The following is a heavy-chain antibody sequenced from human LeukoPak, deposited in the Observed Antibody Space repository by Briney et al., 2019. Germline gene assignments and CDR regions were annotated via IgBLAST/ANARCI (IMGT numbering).Heavy chain of an antibody. CDR3: ASTGRCSGGSCYWDYYYYYYMDV. Sequence: KPSETLSLTCAVYGGSFSGYYWSWIRQPPGKGLEWIGEIHHSGSTHYYPSLKSRVTISVDTSKNQFSLKLSSVTAADTAVYYCASTGRCSGGSCYWDYYYYYYMDVWGKGTTVTVSS. V-gene: IGHV4-34*01. CDR1: GGSFSGYY. J-gene: IGHJ6*03. CDR2: IHHSGST. D-gene: IGHD2-15*01.